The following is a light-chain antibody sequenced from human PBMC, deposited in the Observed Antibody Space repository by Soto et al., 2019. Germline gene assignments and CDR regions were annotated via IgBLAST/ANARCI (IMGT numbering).Light chain of an antibody. CDR2: DGS. J-gene: IGKJ1*01. Sequence: DIQMTQSPSTLYASVGDRVTITCRASQSISRWLAWYQQKPGKAPKLLIYDGSNLQSGVPSRFSGSGSGTEFTLTISSLQPDDSATYYCHQYNNYWKFGQGTKVDIK. CDR1: QSISRW. V-gene: IGKV1-5*01. CDR3: HQYNNYWK.